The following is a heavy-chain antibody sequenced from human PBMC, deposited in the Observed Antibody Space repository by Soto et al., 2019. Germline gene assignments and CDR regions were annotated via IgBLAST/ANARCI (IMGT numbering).Heavy chain of an antibody. J-gene: IGHJ4*02. CDR3: AREVQVHTPAFVY. V-gene: IGHV1-69*19. CDR1: GGTFNTYA. CDR2: ISPMFGAA. Sequence: QVQLVQSGAEMKKPGSSVKVSCQSSGGTFNTYAMNWVRQAPGQGPEWMGDISPMFGAANYAPKFQGRVTITADESTGTSYKQLSSLTSKDTALYFCAREVQVHTPAFVYWGQGTLVTVSS. D-gene: IGHD3-10*01.